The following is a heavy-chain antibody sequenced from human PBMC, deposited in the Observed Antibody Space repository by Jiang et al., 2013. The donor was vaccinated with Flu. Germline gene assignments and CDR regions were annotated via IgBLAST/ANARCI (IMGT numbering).Heavy chain of an antibody. D-gene: IGHD2-15*01. CDR3: ARQSCSGGSCYYDY. Sequence: PGLVKPSETLSLTCSVSGGSISSSSYYWGWIRQPPGKGLEWIGSIYYSGSTYYNPSLKSRVTISVDTSKNQFSLKVSSVTAADTAVYYCARQSCSGGSCYYDYWGQGTLVTVSS. V-gene: IGHV4-39*07. J-gene: IGHJ4*02. CDR2: IYYSGST. CDR1: GGSISSSSYY.